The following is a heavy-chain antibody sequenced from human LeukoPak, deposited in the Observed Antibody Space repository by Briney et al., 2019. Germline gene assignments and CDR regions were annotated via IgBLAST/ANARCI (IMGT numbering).Heavy chain of an antibody. CDR2: INSDGSST. J-gene: IGHJ4*02. CDR3: ARDTPRAYYYDSSGSREDY. Sequence: GGSLRLSCAASGFTFSSYWMHWVRQAPGKGLVWVSRINSDGSSTSYADYVKGRFTISRDNAKNTLYLQMNSLRAEDTAVYYCARDTPRAYYYDSSGSREDYWGQGTLVTVSS. D-gene: IGHD3-22*01. V-gene: IGHV3-74*01. CDR1: GFTFSSYW.